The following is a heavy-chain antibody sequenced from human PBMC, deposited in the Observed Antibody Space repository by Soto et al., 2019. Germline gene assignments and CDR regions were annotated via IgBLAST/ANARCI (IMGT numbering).Heavy chain of an antibody. Sequence: QVQFVQSGAEVKKPGASVKLSCKTSGYTYTEYAIHWVRQAPGQGLEWMGWINVGNGNAKYSQRVEGIDTMTGDASARTVHLAVGSSPSEDTTVYYCTTSSDRGYWGQGRLVTVSS. V-gene: IGHV1-3*01. D-gene: IGHD1-7*01. CDR3: TTSSDRGY. CDR1: GYTYTEYA. CDR2: INVGNGNA. J-gene: IGHJ1*01.